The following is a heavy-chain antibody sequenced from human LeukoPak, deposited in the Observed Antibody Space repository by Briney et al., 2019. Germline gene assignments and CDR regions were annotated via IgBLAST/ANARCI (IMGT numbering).Heavy chain of an antibody. CDR3: ARLGKAASSTVVTPARWYYFDY. CDR2: IYYSGST. D-gene: IGHD4-23*01. J-gene: IGHJ4*02. CDR1: GGSIGSSSYY. V-gene: IGHV4-39*07. Sequence: SETLSLTCTVSGGSIGSSSYYWGWIRQPPGKGLEWIGSIYYSGSTYYNPSLKSRVTISVDTSKNQFSLKLSSVTAADTAVYYCARLGKAASSTVVTPARWYYFDYWGQGTLVTVSS.